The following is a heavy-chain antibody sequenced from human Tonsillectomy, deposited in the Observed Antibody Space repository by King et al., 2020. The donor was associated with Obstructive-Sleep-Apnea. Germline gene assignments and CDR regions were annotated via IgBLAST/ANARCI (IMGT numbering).Heavy chain of an antibody. Sequence: QLQESGPGLVKPSETLSLTCTVSGGSVSSGSYYWSWIRQPPGKGLEWIGYIYYSGSTNYNPSLKSRVTISVDTSKNQFPLKLSSVTAADTAVYYCARARGNYDSSGYYYVWWFDPWGQGTLVTVSS. V-gene: IGHV4-61*01. D-gene: IGHD3-22*01. J-gene: IGHJ5*02. CDR3: ARARGNYDSSGYYYVWWFDP. CDR1: GGSVSSGSYY. CDR2: IYYSGST.